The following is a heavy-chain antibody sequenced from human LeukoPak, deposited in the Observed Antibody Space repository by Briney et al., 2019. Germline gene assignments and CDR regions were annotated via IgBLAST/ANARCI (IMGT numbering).Heavy chain of an antibody. D-gene: IGHD2-21*01. V-gene: IGHV4-30-4*01. Sequence: SETLSLTCTVSGGSISSGDYYWSWIRQPPGKGLEWVGYIHHSGNTYYNPSLKSRVNISLDTSKNQFSLKLSSGTAADTAVYYCARDVVRDYFDYWGQGTPVTVSS. CDR2: IHHSGNT. J-gene: IGHJ4*02. CDR1: GGSISSGDYY. CDR3: ARDVVRDYFDY.